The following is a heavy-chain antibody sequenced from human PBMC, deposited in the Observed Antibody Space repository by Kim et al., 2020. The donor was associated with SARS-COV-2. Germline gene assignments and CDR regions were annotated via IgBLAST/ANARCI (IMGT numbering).Heavy chain of an antibody. D-gene: IGHD6-13*01. CDR3: ARGKAAAGTGLFDP. CDR1: GFTFSSYS. CDR2: ISSSSSYI. J-gene: IGHJ5*02. Sequence: GGSLRLSCAASGFTFSSYSMNWVRQAPGKGLEWVSSISSSSSYIYYADSVKRRFTISRDNAKNSLYLQMNSLRAEDTAVYYCARGKAAAGTGLFDPWGQGTLVTVSS. V-gene: IGHV3-21*01.